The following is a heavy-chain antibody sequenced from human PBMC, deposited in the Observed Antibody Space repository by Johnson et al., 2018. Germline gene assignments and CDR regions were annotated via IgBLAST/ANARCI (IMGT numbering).Heavy chain of an antibody. CDR1: GFTFSSYA. CDR2: ISYDGRNK. CDR3: ARDLRHSSGWYVDPYYYYMDV. J-gene: IGHJ6*03. Sequence: QVQLVESGGGVVQPGRSLRLSCAASGFTFSSYAMHWVRQAPGKGLEWVAVISYDGRNKYYADSVKGRLTISSDNSKNKLYLQMNSLRAEDTAVYYCARDLRHSSGWYVDPYYYYMDVWGKGTTVTVS. V-gene: IGHV3-30*04. D-gene: IGHD6-19*01.